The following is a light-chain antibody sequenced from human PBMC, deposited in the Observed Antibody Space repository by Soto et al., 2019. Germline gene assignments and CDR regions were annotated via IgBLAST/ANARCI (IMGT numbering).Light chain of an antibody. CDR3: QQGYGTPFT. CDR1: QTINSY. Sequence: DIQMTQSPSSLSASVGDRVSITCRASQTINSYLNWFQQKAGEAPKLLIYTASNLQGGVPSRFSGSQSGTDFTLTISSLQPEDFATYYCQQGYGTPFTFGQGTRLEIK. CDR2: TAS. V-gene: IGKV1-39*01. J-gene: IGKJ5*01.